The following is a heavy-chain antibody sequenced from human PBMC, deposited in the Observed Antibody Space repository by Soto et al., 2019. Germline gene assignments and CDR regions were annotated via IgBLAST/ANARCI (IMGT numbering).Heavy chain of an antibody. D-gene: IGHD1-26*01. J-gene: IGHJ6*01. V-gene: IGHV3-30*18. CDR2: ISHDASHR. Sequence: WGSLRVSCLPSVFTFSSYGMPWVRQAPGKGLEWVALISHDASHRYYIDSVEGRFTISRDNSKNTLFLQLSSLRTDDTAVYFCAKDRSPELYDYGFDVWGQGTTVTVSS. CDR1: VFTFSSYG. CDR3: AKDRSPELYDYGFDV.